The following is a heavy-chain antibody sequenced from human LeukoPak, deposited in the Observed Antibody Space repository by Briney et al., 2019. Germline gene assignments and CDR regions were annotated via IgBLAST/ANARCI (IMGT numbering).Heavy chain of an antibody. D-gene: IGHD3-10*01. Sequence: GGSLRLSCAASGFTFSDYYMSWIRQAPGKGLEWVSYISSSGSTIYYADSVKGRFTISRDNAKNSLYLQMNSLRAEDTAVYYCASSVLLWSRQAFDIWGQGTMVTVSS. CDR3: ASSVLLWSRQAFDI. CDR1: GFTFSDYY. CDR2: ISSSGSTI. V-gene: IGHV3-11*01. J-gene: IGHJ3*02.